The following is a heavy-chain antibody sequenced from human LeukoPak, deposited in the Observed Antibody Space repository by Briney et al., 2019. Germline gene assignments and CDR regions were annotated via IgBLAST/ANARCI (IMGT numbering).Heavy chain of an antibody. CDR1: GFIFSSYE. J-gene: IGHJ4*02. CDR2: ISSSGSVR. Sequence: GGSLRLSCAASGFIFSSYEMNRVRQAPGKGLEWVSYISSSGSVRDYADSVKGRFTISRDNAKNSLFLQMNSLRTEDTALYYCAKGKNTGSYLSHVDYWGQGTLVTVSS. V-gene: IGHV3-48*03. CDR3: AKGKNTGSYLSHVDY. D-gene: IGHD3-10*01.